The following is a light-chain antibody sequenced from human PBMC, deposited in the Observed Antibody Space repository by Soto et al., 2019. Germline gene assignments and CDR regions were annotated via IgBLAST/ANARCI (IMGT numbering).Light chain of an antibody. CDR1: QSISSSY. Sequence: EIVLTQSPGTLSLSPGERATLSCRASQSISSSYLAWYQHKPGQAPRLLIYGASSRSAGIPDRFSGSGSGTDFTLTLSRLETEDFAVFDCQQYCSSPWTFGQGTKVEIK. CDR3: QQYCSSPWT. V-gene: IGKV3-20*01. J-gene: IGKJ1*01. CDR2: GAS.